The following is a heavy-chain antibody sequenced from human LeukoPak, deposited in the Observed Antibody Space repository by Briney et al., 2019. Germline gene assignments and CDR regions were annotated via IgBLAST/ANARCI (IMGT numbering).Heavy chain of an antibody. CDR3: ARGRDNRDTRPDY. CDR2: ISGSGTNT. J-gene: IGHJ4*02. Sequence: GGSLRLSCADSGFTFSSYGMSWVRQAPGRGLEWVSAISGSGTNTYYADSVKGRFTISRDNSKNTLYLQMNSVRAEDTAVYYCARGRDNRDTRPDYWGQGTLVTVSS. D-gene: IGHD4-17*01. V-gene: IGHV3-23*01. CDR1: GFTFSSYG.